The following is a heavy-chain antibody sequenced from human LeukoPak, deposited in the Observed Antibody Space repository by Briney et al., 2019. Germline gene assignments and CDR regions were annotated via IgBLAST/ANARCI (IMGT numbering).Heavy chain of an antibody. CDR1: GRYW. D-gene: IGHD2/OR15-2a*01. V-gene: IGHV3-74*01. CDR2: INSDGSWA. Sequence: GGSLRLSCAASGRYWMHWVRQAPGKGLVWVSHINSDGSWASYADSVKGRFTISKDNAKNTVYLQMSNLRVEDTAVYYCVSFYETYWGRGTLVTVSS. J-gene: IGHJ4*02. CDR3: VSFYETY.